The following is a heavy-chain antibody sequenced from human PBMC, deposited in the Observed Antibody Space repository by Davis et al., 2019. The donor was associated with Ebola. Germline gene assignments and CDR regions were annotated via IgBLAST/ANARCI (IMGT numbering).Heavy chain of an antibody. CDR2: VYTTGST. J-gene: IGHJ3*02. V-gene: IGHV4-61*09. CDR1: GGSISSSRYF. CDR3: ARAAPRPYDSSGSNAFDI. D-gene: IGHD3-22*01. Sequence: SETLSLTCTVSGGSISSSRYFWSWIRQPAGKGLEWIGHVYTTGSTHYNPSLKSRVTISVDTSKNQFSLKLSSVSAADTAIYYCARAAPRPYDSSGSNAFDIWGQGTMVTVSS.